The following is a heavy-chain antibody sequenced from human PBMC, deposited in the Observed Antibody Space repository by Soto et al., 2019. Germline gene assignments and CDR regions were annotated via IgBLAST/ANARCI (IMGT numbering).Heavy chain of an antibody. J-gene: IGHJ4*02. D-gene: IGHD6-13*01. V-gene: IGHV3-23*01. CDR2: ISGSGGST. Sequence: PGGSLRLSCAASGFTFRSYAMSWVRQAPGKGLGWVSTISGSGGSTYYADSVKGRFTISRDNSKNPLYLQMNSLRAEDTAVYYCAKGPHYSSSWPWDFDYWGQGTLVTVSS. CDR3: AKGPHYSSSWPWDFDY. CDR1: GFTFRSYA.